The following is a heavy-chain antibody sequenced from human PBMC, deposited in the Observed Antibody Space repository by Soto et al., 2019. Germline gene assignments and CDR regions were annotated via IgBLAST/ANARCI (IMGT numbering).Heavy chain of an antibody. Sequence: GGSLRLSCAASGFTFSHYWMSWVRQAPGKGLEWVANIKEDGRDKYYVDSVKGRFTISRDNSKNSLYLQMNILRVEDTAIYYCATTPYGGSDYWGQGTLITVSS. V-gene: IGHV3-7*02. D-gene: IGHD3-10*01. CDR1: GFTFSHYW. CDR3: ATTPYGGSDY. J-gene: IGHJ4*02. CDR2: IKEDGRDK.